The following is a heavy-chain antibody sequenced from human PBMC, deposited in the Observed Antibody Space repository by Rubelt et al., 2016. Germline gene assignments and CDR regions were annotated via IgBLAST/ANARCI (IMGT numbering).Heavy chain of an antibody. V-gene: IGHV1-8*02. CDR2: MNPNSGNT. CDR3: ARDDDYGDLVDY. Sequence: GYTFGNYDINWVRQATGQGLEWMGWMNPNSGNTGYAQKLHGRVTMTRDRSINTAYMELRSLRFDDTAVYYRARDDDYGDLVDYWGQGTLVTVSS. D-gene: IGHD4-17*01. CDR1: GYTFGNYD. J-gene: IGHJ4*02.